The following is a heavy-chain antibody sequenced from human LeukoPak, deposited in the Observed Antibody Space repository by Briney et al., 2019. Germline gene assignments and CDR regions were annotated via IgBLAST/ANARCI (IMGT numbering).Heavy chain of an antibody. Sequence: SETLSVTCTVSGGSISSYYWSWIRQPPGKGLEWIWYIYYSGSTNYNPSLKSRVTISVDTSKNQFSLKLSSVTAADTAVYYCARVPLLSITIFGVVKDYYYGMDVWGQGTTVTVSS. D-gene: IGHD3-3*01. CDR1: GGSISSYY. V-gene: IGHV4-59*01. CDR2: IYYSGST. J-gene: IGHJ6*02. CDR3: ARVPLLSITIFGVVKDYYYGMDV.